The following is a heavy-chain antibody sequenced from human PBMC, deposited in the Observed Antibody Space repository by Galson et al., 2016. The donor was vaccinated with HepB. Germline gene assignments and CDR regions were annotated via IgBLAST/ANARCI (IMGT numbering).Heavy chain of an antibody. J-gene: IGHJ4*02. Sequence: SLRLSCAASGFTFDDYAMHWVRQAPGKGLEWVSGISWNSGSIGYADSVKGRFTISRDNAKNSLYLQMNSLRAEDTALYYCAKDIDSSSWTYIDYWGRGTLVTVSS. CDR2: ISWNSGSI. D-gene: IGHD6-13*01. CDR3: AKDIDSSSWTYIDY. V-gene: IGHV3-9*01. CDR1: GFTFDDYA.